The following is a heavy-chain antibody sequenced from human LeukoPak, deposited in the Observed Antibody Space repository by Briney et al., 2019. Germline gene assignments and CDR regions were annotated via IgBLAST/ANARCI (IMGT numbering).Heavy chain of an antibody. CDR3: ARDRRRSSGWDIKYYYYYMDV. CDR2: IRYDGSNK. CDR1: GFTFSSYG. Sequence: GGSLRLSCAASGFTFSSYGMHWVRQAPGKGLEWVAFIRYDGSNKYYVDSVKGRFTISRDNSKNTLYLQMNSLRAEDTAVYYCARDRRRSSGWDIKYYYYYMDVWGKGTTVTVSS. D-gene: IGHD6-19*01. V-gene: IGHV3-30*02. J-gene: IGHJ6*03.